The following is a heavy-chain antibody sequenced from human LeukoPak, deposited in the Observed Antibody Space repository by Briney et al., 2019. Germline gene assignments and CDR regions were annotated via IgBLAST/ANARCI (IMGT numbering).Heavy chain of an antibody. J-gene: IGHJ4*02. D-gene: IGHD2-15*01. Sequence: GASVKVSCKASGYTFTGYYMHWVRQAPGKGLEWVSTISGSGDITYYADSVKGRFTISRDNSKNTLYLQMNSLRAEDTAVYYCAKRYCSGASCSLFDYWGQGTLLTVSS. CDR1: GYTFTGYY. CDR3: AKRYCSGASCSLFDY. CDR2: ISGSGDIT. V-gene: IGHV3-23*01.